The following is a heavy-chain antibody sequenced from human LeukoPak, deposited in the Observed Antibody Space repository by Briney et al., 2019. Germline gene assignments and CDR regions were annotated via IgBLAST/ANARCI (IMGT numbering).Heavy chain of an antibody. V-gene: IGHV5-51*01. CDR1: AATFNNYW. J-gene: IGHJ4*02. CDR3: ARLSTRLLDH. CDR2: IYPGDSET. D-gene: IGHD3-3*01. Sequence: GESLRISCKGSAATFNNYWIGWVRQLPGKGLDWMGIIYPGDSETRYSPSFQGQVTMPVDKSINTAYLHWGSLKASDTAIYFCARLSTRLLDHWGQGTRVTVSS.